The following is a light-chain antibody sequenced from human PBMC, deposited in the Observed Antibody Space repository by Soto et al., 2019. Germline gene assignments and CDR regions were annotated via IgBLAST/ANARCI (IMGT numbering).Light chain of an antibody. CDR2: GAS. CDR3: QQGHNSPLT. CDR1: QSISSE. V-gene: IGKV3-15*01. J-gene: IGKJ2*01. Sequence: EIVMTQSPATLTVSPGERATLSCRASQSISSELAWYQQKPGQPPRLLIYGASTRATGVPARFTGSGSGSDFTLNISGLQSEDFAVYYCQQGHNSPLTFGQGTRLEI.